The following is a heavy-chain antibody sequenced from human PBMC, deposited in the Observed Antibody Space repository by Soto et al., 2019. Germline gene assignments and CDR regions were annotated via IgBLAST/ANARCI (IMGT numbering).Heavy chain of an antibody. V-gene: IGHV3-30-3*01. D-gene: IGHD1-26*01. J-gene: IGHJ4*02. CDR2: ISYDGSNK. CDR1: GFTFSSYA. Sequence: QVQLVESGGGVVQPGRSLRLSCAASGFTFSSYAMHWVRQAPGKGLEWVAVISYDGSNKYYADSVKGRFTISRDNSKNTLYLQMNSLRAEDTAVYYCARDKGELLLRFSFGYWGQGTLVTVSS. CDR3: ARDKGELLLRFSFGY.